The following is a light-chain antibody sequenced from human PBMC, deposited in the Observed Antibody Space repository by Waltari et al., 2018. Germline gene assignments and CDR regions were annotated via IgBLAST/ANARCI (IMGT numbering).Light chain of an antibody. CDR1: SSDIGGYNY. CDR3: ASYTTTRTVV. J-gene: IGLJ2*01. CDR2: DVA. V-gene: IGLV2-14*01. Sequence: QSALTQPASVSGSPGQSITISCTGTSSDIGGYNYFSWYQQHPGKAPKLRVFDVARWPSGVSNRFSGSKSGNTASLTISGLQAEDEADYYCASYTTTRTVVFGGGTKVTVL.